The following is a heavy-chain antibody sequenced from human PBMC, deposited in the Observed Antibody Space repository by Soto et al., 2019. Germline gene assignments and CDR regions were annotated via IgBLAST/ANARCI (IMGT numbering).Heavy chain of an antibody. CDR3: ARDCSGGSCYPGMAV. D-gene: IGHD2-15*01. J-gene: IGHJ6*02. CDR1: GFNFNSYT. CDR2: ISSSGYI. Sequence: GGSLRLSCAASGFNFNSYTINWVRQAPGKRLEWLSSISSSGYIFSTDSVRGRFTISRDNAKNSVYLQINSLRAEDTAVYFCARDCSGGSCYPGMAVWRQGTTVTVSS. V-gene: IGHV3-21*01.